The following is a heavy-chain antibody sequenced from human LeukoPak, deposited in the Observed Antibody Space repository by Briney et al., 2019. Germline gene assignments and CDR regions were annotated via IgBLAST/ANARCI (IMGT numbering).Heavy chain of an antibody. CDR3: VRDDYSSSWYYFDY. CDR2: IYYSGIT. V-gene: IGHV4-39*02. Sequence: SETLSLTCTVSGGSISSSNYYWGWIRQPPGKGLEWIGSIYYSGITYYNSSLKSRVTISVDTSKNQFSLQLNSVTPEDTAVYYCVRDDYSSSWYYFDYWGQGTLVTVSS. CDR1: GGSISSSNYY. D-gene: IGHD6-13*01. J-gene: IGHJ4*02.